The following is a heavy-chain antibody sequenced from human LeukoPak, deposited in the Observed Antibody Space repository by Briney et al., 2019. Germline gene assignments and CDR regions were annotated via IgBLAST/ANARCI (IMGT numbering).Heavy chain of an antibody. Sequence: ASVKVSCTATGGTFNSYGVSWVRQAPGQGLEWMGGIIPIFGTSTYAQKFQGRVTITADESTSTAYMELSSLRSEDTAVYYCARSNYYGSGTPDYYYGMDVWGIGTTVTVSS. V-gene: IGHV1-69*01. CDR1: GGTFNSYG. J-gene: IGHJ6*04. CDR3: ARSNYYGSGTPDYYYGMDV. D-gene: IGHD3-10*01. CDR2: IIPIFGTS.